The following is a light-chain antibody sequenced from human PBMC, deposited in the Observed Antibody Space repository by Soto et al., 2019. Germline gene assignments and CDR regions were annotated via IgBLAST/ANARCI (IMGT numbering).Light chain of an antibody. V-gene: IGLV2-14*01. CDR1: SSDVGGYTY. Sequence: QSMVTQPASVSGSPRQSITISCTGASSDVGGYTYVSWYQQQPGKAPKLVIYEVNNRPSGVSNRFSGSKSGNTASLTISGLQAEDEADSYCSSYTSSSTLYVFGTGTKVTVL. CDR3: SSYTSSSTLYV. J-gene: IGLJ1*01. CDR2: EVN.